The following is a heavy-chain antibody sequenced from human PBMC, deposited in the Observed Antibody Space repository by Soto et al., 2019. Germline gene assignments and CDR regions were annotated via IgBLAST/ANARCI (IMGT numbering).Heavy chain of an antibody. V-gene: IGHV4-59*01. CDR2: IYHSGST. Sequence: PSETLSLTCTVSGGSIRSYYWSWIRQPPGKGLEWIGYIYHSGSTNYNPSLKSRVTISVDTSKNQFSLKLSSVTAGDTAVYYCACRDYWGQGTLVTVSS. CDR1: GGSIRSYY. J-gene: IGHJ4*02. CDR3: ACRDY.